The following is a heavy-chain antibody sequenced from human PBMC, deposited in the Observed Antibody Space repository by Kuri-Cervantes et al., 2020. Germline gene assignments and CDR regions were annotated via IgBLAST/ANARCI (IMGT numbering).Heavy chain of an antibody. J-gene: IGHJ5*02. D-gene: IGHD1-26*01. CDR3: ARGWWERNWFDP. Sequence: GESLKISCAASGLTFSSYTMNWVRQAPGKGLGWVSSISTSSGYIYYADSVRGRFTISRDNAKNTLYLQMNSLRAENTAVYYCARGWWERNWFDPWGQGTLVTVSS. V-gene: IGHV3-21*04. CDR2: ISTSSGYI. CDR1: GLTFSSYT.